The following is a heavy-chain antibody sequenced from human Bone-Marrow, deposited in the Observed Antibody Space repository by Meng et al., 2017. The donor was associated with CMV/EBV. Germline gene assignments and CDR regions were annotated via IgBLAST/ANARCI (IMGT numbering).Heavy chain of an antibody. Sequence: GESLKISCAASGFTFSSYSMNWVRQAPGKGLEWVSSISSSSSYIYYADSVKGRFTISRDNAKNSLYLQMNSLRAEDTAVYYCARAGQTALGGGYYYYYGMDVWGQGTTVTVSS. CDR1: GFTFSSYS. D-gene: IGHD5-18*01. CDR3: ARAGQTALGGGYYYYYGMDV. CDR2: ISSSSSYI. V-gene: IGHV3-21*01. J-gene: IGHJ6*02.